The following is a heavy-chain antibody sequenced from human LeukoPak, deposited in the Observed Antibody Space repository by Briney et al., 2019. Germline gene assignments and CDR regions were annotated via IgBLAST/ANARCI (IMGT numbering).Heavy chain of an antibody. Sequence: GASVKVSCKASGYTFTGYYMHWVRQAPGQGLEWMGWINPNSGGTNYAQKFQGRVTMTRDTSISTAYMELSSLRSDDTAVYYCAREHYDILTGGSGPSDYYYGMDVWGQGTTVTVSS. V-gene: IGHV1-2*02. CDR1: GYTFTGYY. D-gene: IGHD3-9*01. CDR3: AREHYDILTGGSGPSDYYYGMDV. J-gene: IGHJ6*02. CDR2: INPNSGGT.